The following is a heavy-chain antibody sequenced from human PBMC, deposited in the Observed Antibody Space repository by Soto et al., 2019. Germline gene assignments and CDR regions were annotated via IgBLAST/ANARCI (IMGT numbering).Heavy chain of an antibody. J-gene: IGHJ4*02. CDR3: AKDLPRTLGYCSGGSCYSGPFDY. CDR1: GFTFSSYA. Sequence: PGGSLRLSCAASGFTFSSYAMSWVRQAPGKGLEWVSAISGSGGSTYYADSVKGRFTISRDNSKNTLYLQMNSLRAEDTAVYYCAKDLPRTLGYCSGGSCYSGPFDYWGQGTLVTVSS. D-gene: IGHD2-15*01. V-gene: IGHV3-23*01. CDR2: ISGSGGST.